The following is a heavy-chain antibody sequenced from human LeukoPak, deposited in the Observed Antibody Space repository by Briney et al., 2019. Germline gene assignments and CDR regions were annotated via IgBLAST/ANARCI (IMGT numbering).Heavy chain of an antibody. D-gene: IGHD3-10*01. CDR3: VQRSPSY. CDR1: GFTVNSND. V-gene: IGHV3-66*01. J-gene: IGHJ4*02. CDR2: IYISGVT. Sequence: GGSLRLSCTVSGFTVNSNDMNWVRQAPGKGLEWVSLIYISGVTKYADSVQGRFTISRDNSKNTLYLQMNSLRAEDTAVYYCVQRSPSYWGQGTLVTVSS.